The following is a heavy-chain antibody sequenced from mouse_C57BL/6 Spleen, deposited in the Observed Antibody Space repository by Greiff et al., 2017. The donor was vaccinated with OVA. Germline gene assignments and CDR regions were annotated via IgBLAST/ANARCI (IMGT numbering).Heavy chain of an antibody. CDR3: VRNDYDRFAY. V-gene: IGHV10-1*01. Sequence: DVMLVESGGGLVQPKGSLKLSCAASGFSFNTYAMNWVRQAPGKGLEWVARIRSKSNNYATYYAESVKDRFTISRDESESMLYLQMNNLKTEDTAMYYCVRNDYDRFAYWGQGTLVTVSA. CDR2: IRSKSNNYAT. CDR1: GFSFNTYA. D-gene: IGHD2-4*01. J-gene: IGHJ3*01.